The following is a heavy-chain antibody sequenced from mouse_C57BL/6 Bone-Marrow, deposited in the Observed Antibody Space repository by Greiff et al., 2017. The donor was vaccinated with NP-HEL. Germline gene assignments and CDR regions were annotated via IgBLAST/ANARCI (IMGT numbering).Heavy chain of an antibody. J-gene: IGHJ1*03. V-gene: IGHV1-50*01. CDR1: GYTFTSYW. CDR3: ASFLYYDGSRPWYFDV. Sequence: QVQLQQPGAELVKPGASVKLSCKASGYTFTSYWMQWVKQRPGQGLEWIGEIDPSDSYTNYNQKFKGKATLTVDTSSSTAYMQLSSLTSEDSAVYYCASFLYYDGSRPWYFDVWGTGTTVTVSS. D-gene: IGHD1-1*01. CDR2: IDPSDSYT.